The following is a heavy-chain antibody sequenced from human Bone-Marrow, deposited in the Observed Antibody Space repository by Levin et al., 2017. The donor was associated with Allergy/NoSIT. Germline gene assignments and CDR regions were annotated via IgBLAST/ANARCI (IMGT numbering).Heavy chain of an antibody. Sequence: TGGSLRLSCKASGYTFTSYDINWVRQATGQGLEWMGWINPAGGFTGYAPKFQGRITVTRDTSISTAYMELSSLTSDDTALYYCARDPIVCGDDCDAYDIWGQGTVVTVSS. CDR3: ARDPIVCGDDCDAYDI. CDR2: INPAGGFT. J-gene: IGHJ3*02. V-gene: IGHV1-8*01. D-gene: IGHD2-21*01. CDR1: GYTFTSYD.